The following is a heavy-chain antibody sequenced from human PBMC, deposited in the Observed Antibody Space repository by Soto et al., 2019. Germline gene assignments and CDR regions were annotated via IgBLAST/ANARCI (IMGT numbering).Heavy chain of an antibody. CDR2: IIPIFGTA. Sequence: VASVKVSCKASGGTFSSYAISWVRQAPGQGLEWMGGIIPIFGTANYAQKFQGRVTMTRDTSTTTVYMAMSSLTSEDTAVYYCARDLAGSRGYFYAMNVWGQGTTVTVSS. V-gene: IGHV1-69*05. J-gene: IGHJ6*02. CDR1: GGTFSSYA. CDR3: ARDLAGSRGYFYAMNV. D-gene: IGHD1-26*01.